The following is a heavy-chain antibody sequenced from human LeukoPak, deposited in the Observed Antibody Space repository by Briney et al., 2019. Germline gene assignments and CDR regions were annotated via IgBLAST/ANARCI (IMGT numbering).Heavy chain of an antibody. Sequence: SETLSLTCTVPGGSISSGDYYWSWIRQPPGKGLEWIGYIYYSGSTYYNPSLKSRVTISVDTSKNQFSLKLSSVTAADTAVYYCARASRPYYDFWSGYYGYYGMDVWGQGTTVTVSS. CDR3: ARASRPYYDFWSGYYGYYGMDV. D-gene: IGHD3-3*01. J-gene: IGHJ6*02. V-gene: IGHV4-30-4*01. CDR2: IYYSGST. CDR1: GGSISSGDYY.